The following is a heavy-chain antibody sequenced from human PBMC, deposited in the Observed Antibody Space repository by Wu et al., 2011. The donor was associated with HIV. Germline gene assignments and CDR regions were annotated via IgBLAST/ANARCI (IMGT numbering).Heavy chain of an antibody. D-gene: IGHD6-6*01. J-gene: IGHJ6*03. CDR3: ARDPYSSSFYYYYFMDV. CDR2: INPHSGGT. Sequence: QVLLVQSGAEVKKPGASVKVSCKASGYTFTAYYMHWLRQAPGQGLEWMGWINPHSGGTNFAQKFQGRVTMTRDTSITTAYMELSRLRSDDTAVYYCARDPYSSSFYYYYFMDVWGKGTTVTVSS. V-gene: IGHV1-2*02. CDR1: GYTFTAYY.